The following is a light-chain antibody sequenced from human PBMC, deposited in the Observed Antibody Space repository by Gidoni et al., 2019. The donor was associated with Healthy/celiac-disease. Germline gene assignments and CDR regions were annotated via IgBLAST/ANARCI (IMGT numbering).Light chain of an antibody. CDR3: QVWDSSSDPLYV. Sequence: SYVLTQPPSVSVPPGKTARITCGGNNIGSNSVHWYQQKPGQAPVLVIYYDSDRPSGSPERFAGSNSGNTATLTISRVEAGDEADYYCQVWDSSSDPLYVFGTGTKVTV. CDR2: YDS. CDR1: NIGSNS. J-gene: IGLJ1*01. V-gene: IGLV3-21*04.